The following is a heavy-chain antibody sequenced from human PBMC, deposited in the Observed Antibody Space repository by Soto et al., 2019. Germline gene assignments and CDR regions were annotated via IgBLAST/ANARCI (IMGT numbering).Heavy chain of an antibody. CDR3: ARHLGPTGTSY. Sequence: PSETLSLTCTVSGGSISSYYWSWIRQPPGKGLEWIGSFYYSGNTHYNPSLKSRATISVDTSKNQFSLKLSSVTATDRAVYYCARHLGPTGTSYWGQGTLVTVSS. J-gene: IGHJ4*02. CDR2: FYYSGNT. V-gene: IGHV4-59*05. CDR1: GGSISSYY. D-gene: IGHD1-26*01.